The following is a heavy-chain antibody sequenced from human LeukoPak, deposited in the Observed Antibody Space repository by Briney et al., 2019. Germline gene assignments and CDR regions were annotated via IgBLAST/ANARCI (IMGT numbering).Heavy chain of an antibody. J-gene: IGHJ4*02. D-gene: IGHD1-7*01. CDR1: GFTFSRYA. Sequence: GGSLRLSCAASGFTFSRYAMSWVRQAPGKGLEWVSAISGSGGSTYYADSVKGRFTISRDNSKNTLYLQMNSLRAEDTAVYYCAKDPENWNYVLDYWGQGTLVTVSS. CDR3: AKDPENWNYVLDY. V-gene: IGHV3-23*01. CDR2: ISGSGGST.